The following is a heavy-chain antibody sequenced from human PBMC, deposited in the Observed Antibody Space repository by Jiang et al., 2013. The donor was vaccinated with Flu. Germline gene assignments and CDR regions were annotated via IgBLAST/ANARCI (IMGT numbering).Heavy chain of an antibody. D-gene: IGHD3-3*01. CDR3: AHSPFLERPMGYDF. V-gene: IGHV2-5*01. J-gene: IGHJ4*02. Sequence: TLTCTFSGFSLTSSGVGVGWIRQTPGKALEWLSLIYWNDDKRYSPSLGSRLTITKDTSKNQVVLTMTNMDPVDTATYYCAHSPFLERPMGYDFWGQGTLVTVSS. CDR2: IYWNDDK. CDR1: GFSLTSSGVG.